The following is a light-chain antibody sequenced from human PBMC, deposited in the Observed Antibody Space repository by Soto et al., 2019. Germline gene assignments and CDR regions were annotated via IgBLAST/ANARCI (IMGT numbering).Light chain of an antibody. CDR2: GAS. V-gene: IGKV3-20*01. CDR1: QSVSSNY. J-gene: IGKJ4*01. Sequence: EIVLTQSPGTPSLSPGERAALSCMASQSVSSNYLAWYQQKPGQAPRLLIYGASSRATGIPDRFSGSGSGTDFTLTISRLEPEDFAVYYCQQYGSSPLTFGGGTKVEVK. CDR3: QQYGSSPLT.